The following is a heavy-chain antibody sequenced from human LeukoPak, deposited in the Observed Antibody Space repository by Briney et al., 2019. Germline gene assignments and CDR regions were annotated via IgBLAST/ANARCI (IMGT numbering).Heavy chain of an antibody. V-gene: IGHV4-34*01. CDR1: GGSFSGYY. Sequence: PSETLSLTCAVYGGSFSGYYWSWIRQPPGKGLEWIGEINHSGSTNYNPSVKSRVTISVDTSKNQFSLKLSSVTAADTAVYYCATAFGGSSTSGGFDYWGQGTLVTVSS. CDR3: ATAFGGSSTSGGFDY. CDR2: INHSGST. J-gene: IGHJ4*02. D-gene: IGHD2-2*01.